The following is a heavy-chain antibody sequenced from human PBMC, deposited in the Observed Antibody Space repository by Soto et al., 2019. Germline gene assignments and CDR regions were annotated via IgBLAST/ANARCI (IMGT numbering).Heavy chain of an antibody. Sequence: VGSLRLSCAASGFTFSSYAMSWVRQAPGKGLEWVSAISGSGGSTYYADSVKGRFTISRDNSKNTLYLQMNSLRAEDTAVYYCAKGDYSTRTYYGMDVWGQGTTVTVSS. D-gene: IGHD4-4*01. CDR1: GFTFSSYA. CDR2: ISGSGGST. V-gene: IGHV3-23*01. J-gene: IGHJ6*02. CDR3: AKGDYSTRTYYGMDV.